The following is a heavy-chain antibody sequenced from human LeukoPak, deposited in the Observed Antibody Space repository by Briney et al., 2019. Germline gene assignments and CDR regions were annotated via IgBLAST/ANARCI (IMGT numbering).Heavy chain of an antibody. Sequence: PGGSLRLSCASSGFTFSTYWMSWVRQAPGEGLEWVANIKQDGTEKYYVDSVKGRFTISRDNAKNSLYLQMNSLRAEDTAVYYCATWWLRERFDYWGQGSLVTVSS. CDR1: GFTFSTYW. CDR3: ATWWLRERFDY. V-gene: IGHV3-7*01. D-gene: IGHD5-12*01. CDR2: IKQDGTEK. J-gene: IGHJ4*02.